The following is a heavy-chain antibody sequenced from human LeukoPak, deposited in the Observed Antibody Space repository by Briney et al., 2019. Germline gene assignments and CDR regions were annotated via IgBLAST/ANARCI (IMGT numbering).Heavy chain of an antibody. Sequence: GGSLRLSYAASGFTLISYWMTWVRQAPGKGLEWVANIKQDGSEKYYVDSVKGRFTISRDNAKNSLYLQMNSLRDEDTAVYYCARADSSIAARLSRSSIFNYYYYMDVWGKGTTVTVSS. CDR1: GFTLISYW. CDR2: IKQDGSEK. CDR3: ARADSSIAARLSRSSIFNYYYYMDV. J-gene: IGHJ6*03. D-gene: IGHD6-6*01. V-gene: IGHV3-7*01.